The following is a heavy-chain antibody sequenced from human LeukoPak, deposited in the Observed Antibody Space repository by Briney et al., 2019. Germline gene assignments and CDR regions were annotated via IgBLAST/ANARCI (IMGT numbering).Heavy chain of an antibody. CDR1: GFSLSTSGVG. CDR2: IYWDDDK. D-gene: IGHD5-18*01. V-gene: IGHV2-5*02. J-gene: IGHJ4*02. Sequence: SGPTLVNPTQTLTRTCTFSGFSLSTSGVGVGWVRQPPGKALEWLALIYWDDDKRYSPSLKSRLTITKDTSKNQVVLTMTNMDPVDTATYYCAHLRDTAMDPCYFDYWGQGTLVTVSS. CDR3: AHLRDTAMDPCYFDY.